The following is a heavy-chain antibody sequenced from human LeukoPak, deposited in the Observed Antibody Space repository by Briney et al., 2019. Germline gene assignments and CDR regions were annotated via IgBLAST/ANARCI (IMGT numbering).Heavy chain of an antibody. CDR3: ARDKGDYYYYYMDV. Sequence: EGSLRLSCAGSGFTFSGYSMHWVRQAPGKGLEWVAYISTSGSSAYYTDSVQGRFTISRDNAKNSLYLQMNTLRAEDTAVYYCARDKGDYYYYYMDVWGKGTTVTISS. CDR1: GFTFSGYS. D-gene: IGHD3-10*01. J-gene: IGHJ6*03. V-gene: IGHV3-48*01. CDR2: ISTSGSSA.